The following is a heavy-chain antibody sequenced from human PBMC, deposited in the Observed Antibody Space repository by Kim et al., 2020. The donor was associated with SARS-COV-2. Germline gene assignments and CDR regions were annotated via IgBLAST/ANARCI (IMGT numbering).Heavy chain of an antibody. CDR3: ARDRSSMGYFDY. J-gene: IGHJ4*02. Sequence: NDAQKLQGRVTSTADKSTSTAYMELSSLRSEDTAVYYCARDRSSMGYFDYWGQGTLVTVSS. V-gene: IGHV1-69*04.